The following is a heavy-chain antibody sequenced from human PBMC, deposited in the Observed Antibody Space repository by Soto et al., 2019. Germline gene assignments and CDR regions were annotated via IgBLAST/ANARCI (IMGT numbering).Heavy chain of an antibody. V-gene: IGHV4-59*12. CDR2: IYYTGRV. J-gene: IGHJ6*02. CDR1: GGSISQYY. CDR3: ARVYSNYYYCGMEV. D-gene: IGHD4-4*01. Sequence: PSETLSLPCIVSGGSISQYYWSLIRQTQGKGLEEVESIYYTGRVTYNPSLKSRVAISVDTSDNRFPLKMRSLTAADTAVHYCARVYSNYYYCGMEVWGQGSTVTVSS.